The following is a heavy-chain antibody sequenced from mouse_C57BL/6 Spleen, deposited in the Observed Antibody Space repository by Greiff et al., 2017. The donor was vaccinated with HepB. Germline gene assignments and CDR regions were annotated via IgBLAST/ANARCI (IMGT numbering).Heavy chain of an antibody. CDR2: IYPGDGDT. Sequence: QVQLQQSGPELVKPGASVKISCKASGYAFSSSWMNWVKQRPGKGLEWIGRIYPGDGDTNYNGKFKGKATLTADKSSSTAYMQLSSLTSEDSAVYFCARGHYGYDGGFDYWGQGTTLTVSS. V-gene: IGHV1-82*01. CDR3: ARGHYGYDGGFDY. J-gene: IGHJ2*01. CDR1: GYAFSSSW. D-gene: IGHD2-2*01.